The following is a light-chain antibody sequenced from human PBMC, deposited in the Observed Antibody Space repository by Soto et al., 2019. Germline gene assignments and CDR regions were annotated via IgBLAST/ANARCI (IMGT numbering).Light chain of an antibody. CDR2: GAL. J-gene: IGKJ1*01. V-gene: IGKV3D-20*01. CDR1: QSVSSSY. CDR3: QQYGSPPWT. Sequence: EIVLTQSPATLSLSPGDRATLSCGASQSVSSSYLAWFQQKPGLAPRLLIYGALSRATGIPDRFSGSGSGTDFALTISRLEPEDFAMYYCQQYGSPPWTFGQGTKVDIK.